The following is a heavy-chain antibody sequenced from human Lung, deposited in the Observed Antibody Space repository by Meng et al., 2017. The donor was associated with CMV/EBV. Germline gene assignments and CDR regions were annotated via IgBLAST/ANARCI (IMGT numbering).Heavy chain of an antibody. D-gene: IGHD6-13*01. V-gene: IGHV3-20*04. CDR3: ARGLRAAANYYYYGMDV. CDR2: INWNSGST. CDR1: GFTFDDYG. Sequence: GGSXRLXCAASGFTFDDYGMSWVRQAPGKGLEWVSGINWNSGSTGFADPVKGRFTISRDNAKNSLYLQMNSLRAEDTALYYCARGLRAAANYYYYGMDVWXQGTXVTV. J-gene: IGHJ6*02.